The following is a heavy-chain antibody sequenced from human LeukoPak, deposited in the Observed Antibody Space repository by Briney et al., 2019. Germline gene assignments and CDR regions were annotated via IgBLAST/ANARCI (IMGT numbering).Heavy chain of an antibody. Sequence: GGSLRLSCAASGFTFSDAWMTWVRQAPGQGLEWVANIRQDGSAEFYADSVKGRFTISRDNSQSTLFLHMNTLSTEDTALYFCARAIRAPGTPENAFDIWGQGTMVTVSS. J-gene: IGHJ3*02. V-gene: IGHV3-7*01. CDR3: ARAIRAPGTPENAFDI. D-gene: IGHD6-13*01. CDR1: GFTFSDAW. CDR2: IRQDGSAE.